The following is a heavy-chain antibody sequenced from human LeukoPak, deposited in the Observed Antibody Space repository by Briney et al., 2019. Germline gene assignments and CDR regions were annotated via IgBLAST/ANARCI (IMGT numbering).Heavy chain of an antibody. D-gene: IGHD3-16*01. Sequence: SETLSLTCAVSGGSISSSSYYWGWIRQPPGKGLEWIGSIYYSGSTYYNPSLKSRVTISVDTSKNQFSPKLSSVTAADTAVYYCARVMITFGGPNWFDPWGQGTLVTVSS. CDR1: GGSISSSSYY. CDR2: IYYSGST. V-gene: IGHV4-39*07. J-gene: IGHJ5*02. CDR3: ARVMITFGGPNWFDP.